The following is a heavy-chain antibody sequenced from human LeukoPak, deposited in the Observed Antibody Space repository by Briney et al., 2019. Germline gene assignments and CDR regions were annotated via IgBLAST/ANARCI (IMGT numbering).Heavy chain of an antibody. CDR2: IGSSGSTI. CDR1: GFTFSDYY. CDR3: ARVGSGWSPGIYFQH. D-gene: IGHD6-19*01. V-gene: IGHV3-11*01. Sequence: PGGSLRLSCAASGFTFSDYYMSWIRQAPGKGLEWVSYIGSSGSTILYADSVKGRFTISRDNAKNSLYLQMNSLRAEDTAVYYCARVGSGWSPGIYFQHWGQGTLVTVSS. J-gene: IGHJ1*01.